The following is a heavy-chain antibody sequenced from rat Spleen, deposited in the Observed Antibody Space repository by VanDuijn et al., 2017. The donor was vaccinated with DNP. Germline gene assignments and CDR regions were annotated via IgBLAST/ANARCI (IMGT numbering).Heavy chain of an antibody. CDR2: ISPSGGST. J-gene: IGHJ4*01. CDR1: GFTFSNYD. D-gene: IGHD1-6*01. V-gene: IGHV5-25*01. Sequence: EVRLVESGGGLEQPGRSLKLSCAASGFTFSNYDMAWVRQAPTKGLEWVASISPSGGSTYYRDSVKGRFTVSRDNAKSRLYLQMDSLRSEYTATYYCARDPYTTDSRGAMDAWGQGTSVTVSS. CDR3: ARDPYTTDSRGAMDA.